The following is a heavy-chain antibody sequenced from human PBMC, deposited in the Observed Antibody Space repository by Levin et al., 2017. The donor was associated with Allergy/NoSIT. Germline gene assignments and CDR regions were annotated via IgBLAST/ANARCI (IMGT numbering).Heavy chain of an antibody. CDR1: GLRFSDYG. D-gene: IGHD3-10*01. J-gene: IGHJ4*02. CDR3: ASRGSFDH. V-gene: IGHV3-30*03. CDR2: ITSDGTNK. Sequence: SCSASGLRFSDYGMHWVRQAPDSGLEWVTLITSDGTNKFYADSVRGRLIVSRDNARNLLFLQLNSLRPEDTAVYCCASRGSFDHWGQGTLVTVSS.